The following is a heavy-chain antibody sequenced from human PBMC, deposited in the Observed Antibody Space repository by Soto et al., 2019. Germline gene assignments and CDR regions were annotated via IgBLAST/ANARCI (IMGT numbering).Heavy chain of an antibody. D-gene: IGHD7-27*01. CDR3: AKTSTLWHGDRYGMDV. CDR2: ISWDGGST. CDR1: GFTFDDYA. Sequence: GGSLRLSCAASGFTFDDYAMHWVRQAPGKGLEWVSLISWDGGSTYYADSVKGRFTISRDNSKNSLSLQMNSLRAEDTALYYCAKTSTLWHGDRYGMDVWGQGTTVTVSS. J-gene: IGHJ6*02. V-gene: IGHV3-43D*04.